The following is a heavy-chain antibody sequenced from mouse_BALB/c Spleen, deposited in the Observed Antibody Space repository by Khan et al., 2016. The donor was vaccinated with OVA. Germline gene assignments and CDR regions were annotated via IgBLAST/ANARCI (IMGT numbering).Heavy chain of an antibody. CDR3: VRILIPPYHFDY. V-gene: IGHV1-4*01. J-gene: IGHJ2*01. CDR2: INPSSGYT. Sequence: QVQLQQSGAELARPGASVKMSCKASGYTCTNYTIHWVKQRPGQGLEWIGYINPSSGYTNYNQNYNDKATLTTDRSSSTAYMQLSRLTSDDSAVYYCVRILIPPYHFDYWGQGTTLTVSS. CDR1: GYTCTNYT.